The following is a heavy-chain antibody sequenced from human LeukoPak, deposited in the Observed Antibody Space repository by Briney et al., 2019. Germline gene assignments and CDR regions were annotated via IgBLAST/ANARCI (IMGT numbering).Heavy chain of an antibody. CDR2: INAGNGNT. J-gene: IGHJ3*02. CDR1: GYTFTSYA. V-gene: IGHV1-3*01. Sequence: GASVKVSCKASGYTFTSYAMHWVRQAPGQRLEWMGWINAGNGNTKYSQKFQGRVTITRDTSASTAYMELSSLRSEETAVYYCARAQKGLRGAFDIWGQGTMVTVSS. CDR3: ARAQKGLRGAFDI. D-gene: IGHD5-12*01.